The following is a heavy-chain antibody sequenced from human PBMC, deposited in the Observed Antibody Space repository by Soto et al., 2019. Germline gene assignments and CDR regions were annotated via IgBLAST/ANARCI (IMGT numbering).Heavy chain of an antibody. D-gene: IGHD1-26*01. V-gene: IGHV1-69*13. Sequence: SVKVSCKASGGTFSSYAISCVRQAPGQGLEWMGGIIPIFGTANYAQKFQGRVTITADESTSTAYMELSSLRSEDTAVYYCARGLIVGVYFDYWGQGTLVTVSS. CDR1: GGTFSSYA. CDR3: ARGLIVGVYFDY. CDR2: IIPIFGTA. J-gene: IGHJ4*02.